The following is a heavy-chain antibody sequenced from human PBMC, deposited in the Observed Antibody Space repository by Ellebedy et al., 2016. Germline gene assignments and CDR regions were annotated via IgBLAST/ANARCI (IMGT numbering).Heavy chain of an antibody. Sequence: GESLKISXAASGFTFSSYGMHWVRQAPGKGLEWVAVIWYDGSNKYYADSVKGRFTISRDNSKNTLYLQMNSLRAEDTAVYYCAKDLDFNYYGSGALDYWGQGTLVTVSS. J-gene: IGHJ4*02. CDR2: IWYDGSNK. CDR1: GFTFSSYG. V-gene: IGHV3-30*02. CDR3: AKDLDFNYYGSGALDY. D-gene: IGHD3-10*01.